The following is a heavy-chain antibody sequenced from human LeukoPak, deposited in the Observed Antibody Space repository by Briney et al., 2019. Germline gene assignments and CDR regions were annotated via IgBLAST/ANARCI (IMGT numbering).Heavy chain of an antibody. V-gene: IGHV4-59*01. CDR1: GGSITNYY. J-gene: IGHJ6*03. CDR2: IYYSGST. Sequence: ASQTRSLTCTVSGGSITNYYWTWIRQPPRKGLEWIGYIYYSGSTSSNTSLKSRVTISVDTSKNQFSLRLKYVTAADTAVYYCARDVPRGTGYMDVWGKGTTVTVSS. CDR3: ARDVPRGTGYMDV. D-gene: IGHD3-10*01.